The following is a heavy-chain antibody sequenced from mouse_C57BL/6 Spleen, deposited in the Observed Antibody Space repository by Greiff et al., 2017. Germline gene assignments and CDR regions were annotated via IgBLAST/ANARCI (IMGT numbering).Heavy chain of an antibody. D-gene: IGHD2-4*01. J-gene: IGHJ1*03. V-gene: IGHV5-12*01. CDR1: GFTFSDYY. Sequence: EVKLVESGGGLVQPGGSLKLSCAASGFTFSDYYMYWVRQTPEKRLEWVAYISNGGGSTYYPDTVKGRFTISRANAKNTLYLQMSRLKSEDTAMYYCARHDDYDLWYFDVWGTGTTVTVSS. CDR3: ARHDDYDLWYFDV. CDR2: ISNGGGST.